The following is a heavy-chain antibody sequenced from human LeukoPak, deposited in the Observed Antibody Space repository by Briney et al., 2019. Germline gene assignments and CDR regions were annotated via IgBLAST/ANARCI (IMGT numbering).Heavy chain of an antibody. CDR3: AKDLSIFGVVITSENAFDI. CDR2: IKQDGSEK. J-gene: IGHJ3*02. CDR1: GFTFSSYW. D-gene: IGHD3-3*01. Sequence: PGGSLRLSCAASGFTFSSYWMSWVRQAPGKGLEWVANIKQDGSEKYYVDSVKGRFTISRDNAKNSLYLQMNSLRAEDTAVYYCAKDLSIFGVVITSENAFDIWGQGTMVTVSS. V-gene: IGHV3-7*01.